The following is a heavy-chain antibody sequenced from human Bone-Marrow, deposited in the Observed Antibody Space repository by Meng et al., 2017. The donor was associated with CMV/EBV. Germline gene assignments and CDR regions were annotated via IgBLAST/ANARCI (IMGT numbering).Heavy chain of an antibody. Sequence: GGSLRLSCAASGFSFSDYDMHWVRQGPGKGLEWVASIRSDASNEYYADSVKGRFTISRDNSKNTLYLQMNSLRAEDTAVYYCAKDGEGYCSSTSCHYYYGMDVWGQGTTVTVSS. J-gene: IGHJ6*02. D-gene: IGHD2-2*01. CDR3: AKDGEGYCSSTSCHYYYGMDV. CDR2: IRSDASNE. V-gene: IGHV3-30*02. CDR1: GFSFSDYD.